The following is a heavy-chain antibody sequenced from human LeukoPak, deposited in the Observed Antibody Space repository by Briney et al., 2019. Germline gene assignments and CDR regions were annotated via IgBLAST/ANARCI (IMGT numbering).Heavy chain of an antibody. CDR1: GGSISSYY. CDR2: IYYSGST. V-gene: IGHV4-59*08. CDR3: ARWDPLIAVAHAVDAFDI. Sequence: SETPSLTCTVSGGSISSYYWSWIRQPPGKGLEWIGYIYYSGSTNYNPSLKSRVTISVDTSKNQFSLKLSSVTAADTAVYYCARWDPLIAVAHAVDAFDIWGQGTMVTVSS. J-gene: IGHJ3*02. D-gene: IGHD6-19*01.